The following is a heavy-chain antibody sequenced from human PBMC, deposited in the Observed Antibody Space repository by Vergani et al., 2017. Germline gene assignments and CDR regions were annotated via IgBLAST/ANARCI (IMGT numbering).Heavy chain of an antibody. D-gene: IGHD3-3*01. CDR3: AKEAYDFWSGGYWYFDL. CDR2: ISGSGGST. V-gene: IGHV3-23*01. J-gene: IGHJ2*01. Sequence: EVQLLESGGGLVQPGGSLRLSCAASGFTFSSYAMSWVRQAPGKGLEWVSAISGSGGSTYYADSVKGRLTISRDNSKNTLYLQMNSLRAEDTAVYYCAKEAYDFWSGGYWYFDLWGRGTLVTVSS. CDR1: GFTFSSYA.